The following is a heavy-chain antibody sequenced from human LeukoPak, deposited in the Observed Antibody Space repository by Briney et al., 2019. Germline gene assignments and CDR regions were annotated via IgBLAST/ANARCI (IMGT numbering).Heavy chain of an antibody. CDR1: GYTFTRHA. V-gene: IGHV7-4-1*02. CDR2: INTNTGNP. J-gene: IGHJ4*02. Sequence: GASVKVSCKASGYTFTRHAINWVRQAPGQGLEWMGWINTNTGNPTYAQAFTGRFVFSLDTSVSTAHLQISSLKPDDTAIYYCARDPPVFELRKVYPTGYWGQGTLVTVSS. CDR3: ARDPPVFELRKVYPTGY. D-gene: IGHD1-14*01.